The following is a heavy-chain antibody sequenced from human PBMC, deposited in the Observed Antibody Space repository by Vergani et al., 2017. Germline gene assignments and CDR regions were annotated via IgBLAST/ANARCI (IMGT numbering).Heavy chain of an antibody. CDR2: INPSGGST. V-gene: IGHV1-46*04. Sequence: QVQLVQSGAEVTKPGASVKVSCKASGYTFTSYYIHWVRQAPGQGLEWMGVINPSGGSTTYAQKLQGRLTMTRDTSTSTVYMELSSLRSEDTDLYYCARESLGIRSFDYWGQGTLVTGSS. J-gene: IGHJ4*02. CDR1: GYTFTSYY. D-gene: IGHD7-27*01. CDR3: ARESLGIRSFDY.